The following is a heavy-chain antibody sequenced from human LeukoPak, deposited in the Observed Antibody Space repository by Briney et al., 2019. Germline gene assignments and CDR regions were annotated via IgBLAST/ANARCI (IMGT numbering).Heavy chain of an antibody. Sequence: GGSLRLSCAASGFTFSSYAMSWVRQAPGKGLEWLSAISGSGGSTYYADSVKGRFTISRDNSKNTLYLQMNSLRAEDTAVYYCAKVSTVTTGGYFDYWGQGTLVTVSS. V-gene: IGHV3-23*01. CDR1: GFTFSSYA. D-gene: IGHD4-17*01. J-gene: IGHJ4*02. CDR3: AKVSTVTTGGYFDY. CDR2: ISGSGGST.